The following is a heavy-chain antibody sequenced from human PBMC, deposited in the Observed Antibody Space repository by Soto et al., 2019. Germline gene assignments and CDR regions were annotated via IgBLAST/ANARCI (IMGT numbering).Heavy chain of an antibody. CDR1: GCSISSYY. D-gene: IGHD3-10*01. J-gene: IGHJ6*02. CDR3: ARDGSDSYGLDV. Sequence: LETLSLTCPVSGCSISSYYWSWIRQSAGKGLEWIGRIYNGGNTQYNPSLKSRVTMSADTSKNQFSLRLNSVTAADTAVYCCARDGSDSYGLDVWGQGTTVTVSS. CDR2: IYNGGNT. V-gene: IGHV4-4*07.